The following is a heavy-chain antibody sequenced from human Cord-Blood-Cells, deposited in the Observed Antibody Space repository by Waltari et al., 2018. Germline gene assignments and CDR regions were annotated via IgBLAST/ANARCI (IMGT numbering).Heavy chain of an antibody. V-gene: IGHV4-34*01. CDR1: GGSFSGYY. CDR2: INHSGST. D-gene: IGHD3-3*01. J-gene: IGHJ4*02. Sequence: QVQLQQWGAGLLKPSETLYLTCAVYGGSFSGYYWRWIRQPPGKGLEWIGEINHSGSTNYNPSLKSRVTISVDTSKNQFSLKLSSVTAADTAVYYCARLPYYDFWSGSPFDYWGQGTLVTVSS. CDR3: ARLPYYDFWSGSPFDY.